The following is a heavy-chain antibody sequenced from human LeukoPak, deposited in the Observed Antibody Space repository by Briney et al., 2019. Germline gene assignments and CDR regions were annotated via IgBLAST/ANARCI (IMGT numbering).Heavy chain of an antibody. CDR1: GDSISSYY. CDR3: ARRFAPSRNDAFDI. CDR2: SFYSGIT. D-gene: IGHD3-10*01. J-gene: IGHJ3*02. V-gene: IGHV4-59*08. Sequence: PSETLSLTCTVSGDSISSYYWSWIRQPPGKGLEWIGYSFYSGITDYNPSLKSRVTISVDTSKNQFSLKLSSVTASDTAVYYCARRFAPSRNDAFDIWGQGTMVTVSS.